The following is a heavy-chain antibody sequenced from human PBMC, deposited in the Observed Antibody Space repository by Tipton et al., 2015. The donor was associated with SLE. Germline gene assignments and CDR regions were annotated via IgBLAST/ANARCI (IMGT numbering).Heavy chain of an antibody. CDR2: IYHNGAT. V-gene: IGHV4-59*01. J-gene: IGHJ6*03. CDR1: GVSISGYY. D-gene: IGHD3-10*01. CDR3: TRGHFNSGTFPYHNYYYYMDV. Sequence: TLSLTCSVSGVSISGYYCSWIRQPPGKGLEWVGFIYHNGATKYNPSLKNRLSISIDTTKNQFSLKLTSVTAADSAVYYCTRGHFNSGTFPYHNYYYYMDVWGKGTAVTASS.